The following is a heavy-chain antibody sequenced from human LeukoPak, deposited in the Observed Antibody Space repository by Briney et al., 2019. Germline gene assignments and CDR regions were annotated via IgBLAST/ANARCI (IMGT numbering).Heavy chain of an antibody. V-gene: IGHV3-53*01. D-gene: IGHD5-18*01. Sequence: GGSLRLSCAGSGFTVSSNYMSWVRQAPGKGPEWVSVIYSGGSTYYADSVKGRFTIFRDNAENSLYLQMDSLRDEDTAVYYCARDRTSGYSYVSDYWGQGTLVTVSS. CDR2: IYSGGST. CDR3: ARDRTSGYSYVSDY. CDR1: GFTVSSNY. J-gene: IGHJ4*02.